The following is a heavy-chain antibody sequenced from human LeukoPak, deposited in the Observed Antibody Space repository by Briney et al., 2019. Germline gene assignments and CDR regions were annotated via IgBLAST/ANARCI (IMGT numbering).Heavy chain of an antibody. CDR2: IYNTGTT. CDR1: GGSISSFY. Sequence: SETLSLTCTVSGGSISSFYWSWIRQPAGKGLEWIGRIYNTGTTNYNPSLKSRVTMSVDTSKNQFSLNLSSVTAADTAMYYCARGRAFDYRGQGTLVTVSS. V-gene: IGHV4-4*07. J-gene: IGHJ4*02. CDR3: ARGRAFDY. D-gene: IGHD1-26*01.